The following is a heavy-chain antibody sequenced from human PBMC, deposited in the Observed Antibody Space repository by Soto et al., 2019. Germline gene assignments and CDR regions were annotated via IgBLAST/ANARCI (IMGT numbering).Heavy chain of an antibody. D-gene: IGHD1-1*01. V-gene: IGHV3-74*03. J-gene: IGHJ4*02. Sequence: PGGSLRLSCAASGFTFTHYRIHWVRQPPGKGLEWVGRINSDGARIEYGDSVKGRFTISRDNAHNMVFLQMNSLTDEDSGVYFSDRAADWNYVQDFWGQGTLVTVSS. CDR2: INSDGARI. CDR3: DRAADWNYVQDF. CDR1: GFTFTHYR.